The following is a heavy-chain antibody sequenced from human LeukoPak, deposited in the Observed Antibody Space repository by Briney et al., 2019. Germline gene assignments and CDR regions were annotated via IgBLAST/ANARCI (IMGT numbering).Heavy chain of an antibody. CDR2: INHSGST. J-gene: IGHJ4*02. V-gene: IGHV4-34*01. Sequence: SETLSLTCAVYGVSFSGHYWSWIRQPPGKGLEWIGEINHSGSTNYNPSLKSRVTISVDTSKNQFSLKLSSVTAADTAVYYCASSRYCSGGSCYSGSFDYWGQGTLVTVSS. CDR3: ASSRYCSGGSCYSGSFDY. CDR1: GVSFSGHY. D-gene: IGHD2-15*01.